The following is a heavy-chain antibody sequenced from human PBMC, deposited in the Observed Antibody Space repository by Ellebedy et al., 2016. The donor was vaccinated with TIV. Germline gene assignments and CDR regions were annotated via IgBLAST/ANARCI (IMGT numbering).Heavy chain of an antibody. J-gene: IGHJ4*02. V-gene: IGHV4-4*07. D-gene: IGHD3-9*01. Sequence: SETLSLTXTVSGGSISSYYWSWIRQPAGKGLEWIGRIYTSGSTNYNPSLKSRVTMSVDTSKNQFSLKLSSVTAADTAVYYCARGAYDIPPYYFDYWGQGTLVTVSS. CDR2: IYTSGST. CDR3: ARGAYDIPPYYFDY. CDR1: GGSISSYY.